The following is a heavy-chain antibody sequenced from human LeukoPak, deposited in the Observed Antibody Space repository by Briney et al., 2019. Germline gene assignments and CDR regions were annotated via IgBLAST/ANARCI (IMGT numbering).Heavy chain of an antibody. CDR1: GFTFSSYA. D-gene: IGHD3-9*01. J-gene: IGHJ4*02. Sequence: LRLSCAASGFTFSSYAMSWIRQHPGKGLEWIGYIHYSGSTYYNPSLKSRVTMSVDTSKNQFSLEVSSVTAADTAVYYCAGDYYDILTGYYRSDYWGQGTLVTVSS. CDR2: IHYSGST. V-gene: IGHV4-31*02. CDR3: AGDYYDILTGYYRSDY.